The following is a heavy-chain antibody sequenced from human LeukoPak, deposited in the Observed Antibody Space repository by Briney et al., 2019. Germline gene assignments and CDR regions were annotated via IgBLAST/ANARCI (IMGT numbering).Heavy chain of an antibody. CDR2: IKQDGSEK. CDR1: GFTFSIYW. Sequence: PGGSLRLSCAASGFTFSIYWMTWVRQAPGKGLEGVANIKQDGSEKYYMDSVKGRFTISRDNAKNSLFLQMNSLRAEDTAVYYCAKDFIGYFDYWGQGTLVTVSS. V-gene: IGHV3-7*03. CDR3: AKDFIGYFDY. D-gene: IGHD3-10*01. J-gene: IGHJ4*02.